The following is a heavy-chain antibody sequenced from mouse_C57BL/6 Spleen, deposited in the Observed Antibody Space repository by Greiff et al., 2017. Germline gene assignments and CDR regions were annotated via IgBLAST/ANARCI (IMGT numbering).Heavy chain of an antibody. CDR3: AYSPIYYDYDWYFDV. J-gene: IGHJ1*03. CDR1: GFSLTSYG. CDR2: IWRGGST. D-gene: IGHD2-4*01. Sequence: QVQLQQSGPGLVQPSQSLSITCTVSGFSLTSYGVHWVRQSPGKGLEWLGVIWRGGSTDYNAAFMSSLSITKDNSKSQIFVKMNILQADDPALYFCAYSPIYYDYDWYFDVWGTGTTVTVSS. V-gene: IGHV2-5*01.